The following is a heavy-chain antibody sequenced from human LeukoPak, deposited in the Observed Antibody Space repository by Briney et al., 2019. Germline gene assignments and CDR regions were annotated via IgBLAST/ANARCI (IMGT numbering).Heavy chain of an antibody. D-gene: IGHD6-6*01. CDR2: IWYDGSNK. CDR1: GFTFSSYG. V-gene: IGHV3-33*01. Sequence: QTGGSLRLSCAAFGFTFSSYGMHWVRQAPGKGLEWVAVIWYDGSNKYYADSVKGRFTISRDNSKNTLYLQMNSLRAEDTAVYYCARLRQYSSSSGRTAAYYFDYWGQGTLVTVSS. CDR3: ARLRQYSSSSGRTAAYYFDY. J-gene: IGHJ4*02.